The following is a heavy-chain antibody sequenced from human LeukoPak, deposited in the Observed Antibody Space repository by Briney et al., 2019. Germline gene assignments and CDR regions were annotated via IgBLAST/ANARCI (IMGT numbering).Heavy chain of an antibody. CDR2: IWYDGSNK. CDR3: ARNGRLDTRYYFDY. D-gene: IGHD3/OR15-3a*01. V-gene: IGHV3-33*01. CDR1: GFTLNYYG. J-gene: IGHJ4*02. Sequence: GGSLRLSCAASGFTLNYYGMHWVRQAPGKGLEWVAVIWYDGSNKYYADSVKGRFTISRDNSKNTLYLQMNSLRAEDTAVYYCARNGRLDTRYYFDYWGQGTLVTVSS.